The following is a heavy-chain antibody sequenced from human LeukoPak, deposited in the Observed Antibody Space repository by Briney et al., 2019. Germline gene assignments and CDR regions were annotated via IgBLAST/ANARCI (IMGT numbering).Heavy chain of an antibody. V-gene: IGHV3-30-3*01. D-gene: IGHD2-2*01. J-gene: IGHJ6*03. CDR1: GFTFSSYA. CDR3: ARDGRGYCSSTSCYLAYYYYYYMDV. CDR2: ISYDGSNK. Sequence: GGSLRLSCAASGFTFSSYAMHWFRQAPGKGLEWVAVISYDGSNKYYADSVKGRFTISRDNSKNTLYLQMNSLRAEDTAVYYCARDGRGYCSSTSCYLAYYYYYYMDVWGKGTTVTVSS.